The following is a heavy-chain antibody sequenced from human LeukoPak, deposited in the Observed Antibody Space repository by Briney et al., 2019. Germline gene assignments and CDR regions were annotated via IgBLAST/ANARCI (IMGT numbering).Heavy chain of an antibody. CDR3: AEGMELAS. V-gene: IGHV3-23*01. D-gene: IGHD1-26*01. CDR1: WFPFRDGA. J-gene: IGHJ5*02. Sequence: GSPKLSLAASWFPFRDGAMTLGRPAPGEGVGWGSLISRRGGNAYYGDSVKGRVPISRANSKNTLYLPMKNPRSEEHARYYCAEGMELASWGQGTLVTVSS. CDR2: ISRRGGNA.